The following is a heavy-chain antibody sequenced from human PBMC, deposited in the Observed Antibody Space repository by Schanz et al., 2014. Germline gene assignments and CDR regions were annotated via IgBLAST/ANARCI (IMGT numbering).Heavy chain of an antibody. J-gene: IGHJ3*02. V-gene: IGHV3-23*01. CDR1: GFTFSTHA. D-gene: IGHD3-10*01. Sequence: EMQLLESGGGLIQPGGSLRLSCAASGFTFSTHAMGWVRQVPGKGLVWVSRIKSDGSSTSYADSVKGRFTISRDNAENTLFLQMNSLRAEDTAVYYCAKGRFGELSAFDIWGQGTMVTVSS. CDR2: IKSDGSST. CDR3: AKGRFGELSAFDI.